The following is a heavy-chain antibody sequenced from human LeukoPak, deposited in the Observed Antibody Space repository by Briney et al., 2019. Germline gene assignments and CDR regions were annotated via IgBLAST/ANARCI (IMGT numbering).Heavy chain of an antibody. Sequence: PSETLSLTCSVSGASISGGTYYWGWIRQPPGKGLEWIGSIYYTGSTYDNPSLKSRVTISVDTSKNQFSLKLSSVTAADTAVYYCAREFTGGTYYFDYWGQGTLVTVSS. D-gene: IGHD2-8*02. V-gene: IGHV4-39*02. J-gene: IGHJ4*02. CDR1: GASISGGTYY. CDR3: AREFTGGTYYFDY. CDR2: IYYTGST.